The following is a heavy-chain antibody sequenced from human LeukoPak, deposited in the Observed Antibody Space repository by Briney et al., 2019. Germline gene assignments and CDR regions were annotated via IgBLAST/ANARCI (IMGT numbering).Heavy chain of an antibody. J-gene: IGHJ4*02. CDR1: GFTFSSYG. Sequence: GGSLRLSCAASGFTFSSYGMHWVRQAPGKGLEWVAFTRYDGYNKYYADSVKGRFTISRDNSKNTLYLQMNSLRAEDTAVYYCAKDIWVWDSREGFDYWGQGTLVTVSS. CDR2: TRYDGYNK. CDR3: AKDIWVWDSREGFDY. V-gene: IGHV3-30*02. D-gene: IGHD3-22*01.